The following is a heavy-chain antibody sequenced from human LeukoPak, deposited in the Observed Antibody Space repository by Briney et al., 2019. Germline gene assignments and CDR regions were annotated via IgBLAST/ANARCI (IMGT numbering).Heavy chain of an antibody. J-gene: IGHJ4*02. CDR3: AREAVTSLFHFDY. CDR1: GFTFSTYG. D-gene: IGHD4-17*01. CDR2: ISSSSSYI. V-gene: IGHV3-21*01. Sequence: GGSLRLSCAASGFTFSTYGMSWVRQAPGEGLGWVSSISSSSSYIYYADSVKGRFTISRDNAKNSLYLQMNSLRAEDTAVYYCAREAVTSLFHFDYWGQGTLVTVSS.